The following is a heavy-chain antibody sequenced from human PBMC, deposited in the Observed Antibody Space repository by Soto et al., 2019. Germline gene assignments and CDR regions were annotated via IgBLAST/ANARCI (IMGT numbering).Heavy chain of an antibody. D-gene: IGHD3-22*01. J-gene: IGHJ3*02. CDR2: ISSSGSTI. CDR1: GFTFSSYE. V-gene: IGHV3-48*03. CDR3: ARVPPADGYYDSSGYYEDAFDI. Sequence: PGGSLRLSCAASGFTFSSYEMNWVRQAPGKGLEWVSYISSSGSTIYYADSVKGRFTISRDNAKNSLYLQMNSLRAEDTAVYYCARVPPADGYYDSSGYYEDAFDIWGQGTMFTVSS.